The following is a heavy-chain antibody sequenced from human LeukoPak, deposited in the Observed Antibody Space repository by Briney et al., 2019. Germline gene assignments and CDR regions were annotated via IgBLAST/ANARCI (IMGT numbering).Heavy chain of an antibody. V-gene: IGHV3-21*01. CDR2: ITSSSSYI. Sequence: PGWSLRLSCAASGFTFSSYSMNWVRQAPGKGLEWVSSITSSSSYIYYADSVKGRFTISRDNAKNSLYLQMNSLRAEDTAVYYCARDLFSWCSSTSCYAWWFDPWGQGTLVTVSS. CDR3: ARDLFSWCSSTSCYAWWFDP. D-gene: IGHD2-2*01. J-gene: IGHJ5*02. CDR1: GFTFSSYS.